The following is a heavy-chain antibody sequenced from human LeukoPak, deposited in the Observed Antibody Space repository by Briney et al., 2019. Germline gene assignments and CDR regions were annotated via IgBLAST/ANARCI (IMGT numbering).Heavy chain of an antibody. D-gene: IGHD3-10*01. CDR2: INPNSGGT. V-gene: IGHV1-2*02. J-gene: IGHJ5*02. CDR1: GYTFTGYY. CDR3: ARDRAYYGSARGTFDP. Sequence: ASVKVSCKASGYTFTGYYMHWVRQAPGQGLEWMGWINPNSGGTNYAQKFQGRVTMTRDTSISTAYMELSRLRSDDTAVYYCARDRAYYGSARGTFDPWGQGTLVTASS.